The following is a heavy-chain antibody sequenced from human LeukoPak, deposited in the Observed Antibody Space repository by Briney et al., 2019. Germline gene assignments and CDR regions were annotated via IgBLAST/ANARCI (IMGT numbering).Heavy chain of an antibody. CDR3: ARVIVGATYYYGMDV. CDR2: INWNGGST. CDR1: GFTFSSYN. D-gene: IGHD1-26*01. V-gene: IGHV3-20*01. J-gene: IGHJ6*02. Sequence: PGGSLRLSCAASGFTFSSYNMNWVRQAPGKGLEWVSGINWNGGSTGYADSVEGRFTISRDNAKNSLYLQMNSLRADDTALYHCARVIVGATYYYGMDVWGQGTTVTVSS.